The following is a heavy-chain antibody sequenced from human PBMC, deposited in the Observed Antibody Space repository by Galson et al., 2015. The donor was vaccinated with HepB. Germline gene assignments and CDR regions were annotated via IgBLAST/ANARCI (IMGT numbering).Heavy chain of an antibody. D-gene: IGHD3-10*01. CDR3: ARDLSTTVVRGVMGDGMDV. Sequence: SLRLSCAASGFSLSTYAMHWVRQAPGKGLEWVAIIWYDVSNFYYGDSVKGRFTISRDTSKNTLYLQMNSLRAEDTAIYSCARDLSTTVVRGVMGDGMDVWGQGTTVTVSS. CDR1: GFSLSTYA. CDR2: IWYDVSNF. J-gene: IGHJ6*02. V-gene: IGHV3-33*08.